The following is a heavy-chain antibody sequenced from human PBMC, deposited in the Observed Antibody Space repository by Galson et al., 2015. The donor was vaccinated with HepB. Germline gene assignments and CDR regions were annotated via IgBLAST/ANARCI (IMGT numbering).Heavy chain of an antibody. CDR2: ISYDGSNK. D-gene: IGHD3-9*01. Sequence: SLRHSCAASGFILSSYAMHWFRQAPGKGLEWVAVISYDGSNKYYADPAKGRFTISRDNSKDTLYLQMSSLRAEDTAVYYCARGSYDILTGYPDYYYYGMDGWGQGTTVTVSS. V-gene: IGHV3-30*04. CDR1: GFILSSYA. CDR3: ARGSYDILTGYPDYYYYGMDG. J-gene: IGHJ6*02.